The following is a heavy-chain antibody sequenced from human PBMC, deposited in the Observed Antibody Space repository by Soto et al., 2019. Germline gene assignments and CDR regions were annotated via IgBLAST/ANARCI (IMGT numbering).Heavy chain of an antibody. J-gene: IGHJ6*02. CDR3: ARRYCSSTSCYPPYGMDV. CDR2: ISAYNGNT. Sequence: ASVKVSCKASGYTSTSYGISWVRQAPGQGLEWMGWISAYNGNTNYAQKLQGRVTMTTDTSTSTAYMELRSLRSDDTAVYYCARRYCSSTSCYPPYGMDVWGQGTTVTVSS. V-gene: IGHV1-18*01. CDR1: GYTSTSYG. D-gene: IGHD2-2*01.